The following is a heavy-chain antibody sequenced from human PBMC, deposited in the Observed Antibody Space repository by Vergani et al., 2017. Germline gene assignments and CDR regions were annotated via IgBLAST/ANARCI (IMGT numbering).Heavy chain of an antibody. CDR3: ARARDHYDFWSSYFRDYYYYYYMDV. Sequence: QVQLVESGGGLVKPGGYVRPSCAASGFTFSDYYMSWIRQAPGKGLECVSYISSGSSYTKYADSVKGRFTISRDNAKNSLYLQMNSLRAEDTAVYYCARARDHYDFWSSYFRDYYYYYYMDVWGKGTTVTVSS. CDR2: ISSGSSYT. J-gene: IGHJ6*03. CDR1: GFTFSDYY. D-gene: IGHD3-3*01. V-gene: IGHV3-11*06.